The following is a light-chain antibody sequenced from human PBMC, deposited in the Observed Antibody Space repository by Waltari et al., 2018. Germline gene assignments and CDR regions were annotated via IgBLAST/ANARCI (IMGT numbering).Light chain of an antibody. CDR3: QTWGTGIWV. V-gene: IGLV4-69*01. CDR2: VNNDGSH. Sequence: QLVLPQSSSASASLGASVKLTCTLSSGHSTYAIAWHQQQPEKGPRFLMKVNNDGSHNKGDGIPDRFSGSSSGAERYLTISSLQSEDEADYYCQTWGTGIWVFGGGTKLTVL. CDR1: SGHSTYA. J-gene: IGLJ3*02.